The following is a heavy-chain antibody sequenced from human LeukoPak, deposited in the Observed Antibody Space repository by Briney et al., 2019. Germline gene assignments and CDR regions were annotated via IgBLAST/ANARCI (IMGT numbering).Heavy chain of an antibody. J-gene: IGHJ4*02. D-gene: IGHD6-13*01. Sequence: GGSLRLSCAASGFTFSNYWMSWVRQAPGKGLEWVASMNQDGSEKYYVDSVKGRFTISRDNAKNSLYVQMNSLRVEDTAEYYCARDGVAAGLYFDFWGQGTLVTVSS. V-gene: IGHV3-7*01. CDR1: GFTFSNYW. CDR2: MNQDGSEK. CDR3: ARDGVAAGLYFDF.